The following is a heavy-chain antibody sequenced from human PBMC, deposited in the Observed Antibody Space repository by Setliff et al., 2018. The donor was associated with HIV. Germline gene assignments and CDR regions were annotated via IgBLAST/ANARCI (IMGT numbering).Heavy chain of an antibody. CDR2: VYYSGST. CDR1: GGSISSGDYY. V-gene: IGHV4-39*07. Sequence: KPSETLSLTCTVSGGSISSGDYYWSWIRQLPGKGLEWIGTVYYSGSTYYNPSLKSRVTISVDTSENQFSLKLSSVTAADTAVYYCARGAELLWFGELHNIPYFDYWGQGTLVTVSS. CDR3: ARGAELLWFGELHNIPYFDY. J-gene: IGHJ4*02. D-gene: IGHD3-10*01.